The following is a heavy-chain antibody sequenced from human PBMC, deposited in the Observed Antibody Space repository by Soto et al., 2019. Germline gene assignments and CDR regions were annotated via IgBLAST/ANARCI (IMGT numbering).Heavy chain of an antibody. D-gene: IGHD6-6*01. CDR2: IYYSGST. Sequence: SETLSLTCTVSGGSISSGDYYWSWIRQPPGKGLEWIGYIYYSGSTYYNPSLKSRVTISVDTSKNQFSLKLSSVTAADTAVYYCARLYSSSSVALFDYWGQGTLVTVSS. CDR3: ARLYSSSSVALFDY. CDR1: GGSISSGDYY. V-gene: IGHV4-30-4*01. J-gene: IGHJ4*02.